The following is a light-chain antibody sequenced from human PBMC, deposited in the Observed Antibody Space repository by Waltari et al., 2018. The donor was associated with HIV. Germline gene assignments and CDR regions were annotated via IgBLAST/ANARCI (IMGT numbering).Light chain of an antibody. J-gene: IGLJ3*02. CDR1: RLDSKS. V-gene: IGLV3-1*01. Sequence: SYELTQPPSGSVSPGQTATITCSGDRLDSKSVSWYQQKPGQSPVLVIDQNSGRPSGIPERFSGSKSGNTATLTISGTQAMDEADFYCQSWDSSYVVFGGGTKLIVL. CDR3: QSWDSSYVV. CDR2: QNS.